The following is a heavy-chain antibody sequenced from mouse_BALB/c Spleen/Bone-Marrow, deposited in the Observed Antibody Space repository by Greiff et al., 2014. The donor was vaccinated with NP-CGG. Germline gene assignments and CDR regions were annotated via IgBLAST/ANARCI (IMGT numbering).Heavy chain of an antibody. CDR2: IWADGST. Sequence: QVQLQQSGPGLVAPSQSLSITCTVSGFSLTNYGVHWVRQPPGKGLEWLGVIWADGSTNYNSALMSRLSISKDNSKSQVFFKMNSLQTDDTAMYYCARTTTATGSTDNWRQGTAATV. J-gene: IGHJ4*01. V-gene: IGHV2-9*02. CDR3: ARTTTATGSTDN. CDR1: GFSLTNYG. D-gene: IGHD1-2*01.